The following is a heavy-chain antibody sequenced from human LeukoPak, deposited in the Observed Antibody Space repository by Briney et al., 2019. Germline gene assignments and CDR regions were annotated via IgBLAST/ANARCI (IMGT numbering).Heavy chain of an antibody. CDR1: GFTFNIYA. CDR2: INHSGSA. Sequence: GSLRLSCAASGFTFNIYAMSWVRQSPGKGLEWIGEINHSGSATYNPSLKSRFTMSVDASKNQFSLRLSSVTAADTAVYYCARLGIYTSSWYRYYYFDYWGQGTLVTVSS. V-gene: IGHV4-34*01. J-gene: IGHJ4*02. D-gene: IGHD6-13*01. CDR3: ARLGIYTSSWYRYYYFDY.